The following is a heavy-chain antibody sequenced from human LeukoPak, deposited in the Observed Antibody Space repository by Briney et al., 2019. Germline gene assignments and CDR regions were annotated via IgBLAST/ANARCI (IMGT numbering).Heavy chain of an antibody. CDR3: ARGPRYYYDSSGYGY. D-gene: IGHD3-22*01. V-gene: IGHV4-39*01. Sequence: EASETLSLTCTVSGGSISSSSYYWGWIRQPPGKGLEWIGSIYYSGSTYYNPSLKSRVTISVDTSKNQFSLKLSSVTAADTAVYYCARGPRYYYDSSGYGYWGQGTLVTVSS. CDR1: GGSISSSSYY. CDR2: IYYSGST. J-gene: IGHJ4*02.